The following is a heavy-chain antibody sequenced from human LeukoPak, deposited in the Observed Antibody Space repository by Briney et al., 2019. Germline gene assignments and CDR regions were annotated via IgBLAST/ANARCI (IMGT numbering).Heavy chain of an antibody. CDR2: IYYSGST. CDR3: ASNSEPYIVVVPAAMRY. V-gene: IGHV4-30-4*01. J-gene: IGHJ4*02. Sequence: SETLSLTCTVSGGSISSGDYYWSWIRQPPGKGLEWFGYIYYSGSTYYNPSLKSRVTISVDTSKNQFSLKLSSVTAADTAVYYCASNSEPYIVVVPAAMRYWGQGTLVTVSS. CDR1: GGSISSGDYY. D-gene: IGHD2-2*01.